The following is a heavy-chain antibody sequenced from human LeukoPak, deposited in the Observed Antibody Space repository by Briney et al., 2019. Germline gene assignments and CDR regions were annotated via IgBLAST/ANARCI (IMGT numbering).Heavy chain of an antibody. CDR1: GGTFSSYA. D-gene: IGHD2-15*01. V-gene: IGHV1-69*05. J-gene: IGHJ6*03. Sequence: SVKVSCKASGGTFSSYAISWVRQAPGQGLEWMGRIIPIFGTANYAQKFQGRVTMTRDTSISTAYMELSRLRSDDTAVYYCARATAPGYCSGGSCHYYYYMDVWGKGTTVTVSS. CDR3: ARATAPGYCSGGSCHYYYYMDV. CDR2: IIPIFGTA.